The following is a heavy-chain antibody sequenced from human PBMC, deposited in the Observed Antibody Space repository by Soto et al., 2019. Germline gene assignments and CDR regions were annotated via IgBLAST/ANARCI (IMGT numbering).Heavy chain of an antibody. D-gene: IGHD3-10*01. Sequence: GGSLRLSCAASGFTFSSYAITWVRQAPGKGLEWVSVISGSGDRTYYAGSVKGRFTISRDNSKNTLYLQMNSLRAEDTAVYYCARNVLLWFGEGNWFDPWGQGTLVTVSS. J-gene: IGHJ5*02. CDR2: ISGSGDRT. V-gene: IGHV3-23*01. CDR3: ARNVLLWFGEGNWFDP. CDR1: GFTFSSYA.